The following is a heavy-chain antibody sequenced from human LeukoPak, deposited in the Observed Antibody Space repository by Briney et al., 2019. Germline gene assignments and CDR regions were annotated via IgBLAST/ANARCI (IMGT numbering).Heavy chain of an antibody. CDR3: ARDRNGGIDY. CDR1: GFTFSSYS. CDR2: ISSSSSYI. D-gene: IGHD4-23*01. J-gene: IGHJ4*02. Sequence: GGSLRLSCAASGFTFSSYSMNWVRQAPGKGLEWVSSISSSSSYIYYADSVEGRFTISRDNAKNSLYLQMNSLRAEDTAVYYCARDRNGGIDYWGQGTLVTVSS. V-gene: IGHV3-21*04.